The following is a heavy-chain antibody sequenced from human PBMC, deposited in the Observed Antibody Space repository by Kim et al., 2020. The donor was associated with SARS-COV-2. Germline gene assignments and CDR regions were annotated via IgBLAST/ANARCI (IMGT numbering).Heavy chain of an antibody. CDR1: GGSFSGYY. Sequence: SETLSLTCAVYGGSFSGYYWSWIRQPPGKGLEWIGEINHSGSTNYNPSLKSRVTISVDTSKNQFSLKLSSVTAADTAVYYCARLTGYYDILTGYYSYYYYGMDDWGQETTVTVSS. D-gene: IGHD3-9*01. CDR2: INHSGST. J-gene: IGHJ6*02. V-gene: IGHV4-34*01. CDR3: ARLTGYYDILTGYYSYYYYGMDD.